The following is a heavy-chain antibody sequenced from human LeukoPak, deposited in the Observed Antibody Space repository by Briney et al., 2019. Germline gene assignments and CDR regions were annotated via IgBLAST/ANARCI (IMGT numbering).Heavy chain of an antibody. J-gene: IGHJ4*02. CDR1: RFTFSSYA. CDR3: ARAPDWNPYFDY. V-gene: IGHV3-48*04. Sequence: PGGSLRLSCAASRFTFSSYAMHWVRQAPGKGLEWVSYISSSGSTIYYADSVKGRFTISRDNAKNSLYLQMNSLRAEDTAVYYCARAPDWNPYFDYWGQGTLVTVSS. D-gene: IGHD1-1*01. CDR2: ISSSGSTI.